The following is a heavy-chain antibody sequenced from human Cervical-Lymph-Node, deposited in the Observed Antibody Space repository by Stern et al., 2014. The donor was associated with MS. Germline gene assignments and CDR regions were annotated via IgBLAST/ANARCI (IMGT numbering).Heavy chain of an antibody. V-gene: IGHV3-33*01. Sequence: MQLVESGGGVVQPGRSLRLSCAASGFTFSSYGMHWVRQAPGKGLEWVAVICYDGSNKYYAGSVKGRFTISRDNSKNTLYLQMNSLRAEDTAVYYCARGYFEGSYWGQGTLVTVSS. D-gene: IGHD2/OR15-2a*01. CDR1: GFTFSSYG. CDR2: ICYDGSNK. J-gene: IGHJ4*02. CDR3: ARGYFEGSY.